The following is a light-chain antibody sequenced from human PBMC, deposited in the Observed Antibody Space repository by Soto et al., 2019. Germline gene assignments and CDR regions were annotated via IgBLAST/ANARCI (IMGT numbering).Light chain of an antibody. V-gene: IGLV1-47*01. Sequence: QPVLTQPPSASGTPGQTVTISCSGSSSNIGSNYVFWYQQLPGTAPKVLIYRNYQRPSGVPDRFSGSKSGSSASLAISGLRSEDEADYYCAAWDDSLRGWVFGGGTKVTVL. CDR2: RNY. CDR3: AAWDDSLRGWV. CDR1: SSNIGSNY. J-gene: IGLJ3*02.